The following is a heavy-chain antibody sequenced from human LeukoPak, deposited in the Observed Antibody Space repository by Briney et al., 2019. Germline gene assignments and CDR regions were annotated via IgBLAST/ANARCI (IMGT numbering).Heavy chain of an antibody. CDR1: GGSISDYY. V-gene: IGHV4-4*07. CDR3: ARDRPQPPMVRGELDAFDI. Sequence: SETLSLTCTVSGGSISDYYWSWVRQPAGKGLEWIGRIHISGTTYYNPSLKSRFTMSIDTSKNQFSLKLSSVTAADTAVYYCARDRPQPPMVRGELDAFDIWGQGTMVTVSS. J-gene: IGHJ3*02. CDR2: IHISGTT. D-gene: IGHD3-10*01.